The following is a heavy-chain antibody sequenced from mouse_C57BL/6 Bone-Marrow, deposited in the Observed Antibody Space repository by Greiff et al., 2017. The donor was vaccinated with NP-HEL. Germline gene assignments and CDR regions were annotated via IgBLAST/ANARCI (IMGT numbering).Heavy chain of an antibody. V-gene: IGHV7-3*01. CDR2: IRNKANGYTT. D-gene: IGHD2-3*01. CDR1: GFTFTDYY. CDR3: ARSSLYDGYYGGDY. J-gene: IGHJ2*01. Sequence: DVMLVESGGGLVQPGGSLSLSCAASGFTFTDYYMSWVRQPPGKALEWLGFIRNKANGYTTEYSASVKGRFTISRDNSQSILYLQMNALRAEDSATYYCARSSLYDGYYGGDYWGQGTTLTVSS.